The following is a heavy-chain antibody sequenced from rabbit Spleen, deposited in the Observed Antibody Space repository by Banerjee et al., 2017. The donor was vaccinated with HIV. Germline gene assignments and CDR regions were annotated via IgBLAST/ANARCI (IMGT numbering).Heavy chain of an antibody. J-gene: IGHJ4*01. CDR1: GFDFSSYY. CDR3: ARHGGYAGYGYSTLDL. Sequence: QLKESGGGLVQPGGSLKLSCKVSGFDFSSYYMTWVRQAPGKGLEWTGYIDPVFGNTYYASWVNGRFTISSDNAQNTVDLQMNSLTAADTATYFCARHGGYAGYGYSTLDLWGPGTLVTVS. D-gene: IGHD8-1*01. CDR2: IDPVFGNT. V-gene: IGHV1S7*01.